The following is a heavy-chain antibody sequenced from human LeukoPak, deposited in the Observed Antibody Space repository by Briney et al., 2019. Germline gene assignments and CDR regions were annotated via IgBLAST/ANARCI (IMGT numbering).Heavy chain of an antibody. V-gene: IGHV3-33*01. Sequence: GGSLRLSCAASGFTFSGYGMRWVRQAPGKGLEWVTVIWSDGSNKYYADSVKGRFTISRDNSKNTLYLQMNSLRAEDTAVYYCGRVAPGGRHIDYWGQGTLVTVS. CDR3: GRVAPGGRHIDY. J-gene: IGHJ4*02. CDR1: GFTFSGYG. CDR2: IWSDGSNK. D-gene: IGHD6-13*01.